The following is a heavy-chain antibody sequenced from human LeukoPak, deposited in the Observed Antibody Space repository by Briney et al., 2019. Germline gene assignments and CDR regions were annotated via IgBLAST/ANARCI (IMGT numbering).Heavy chain of an antibody. Sequence: PGGSLRLSCAASGFTFSSYAMSWARQAPRKGLEWVSAISGSGGRTYYADSVKGRFTISRDNSKNTLYLQMNSMRAEDTAVYYCAKDLQTYYYDSSGYYRPNYFDYWGQGTLVTVSS. CDR1: GFTFSSYA. CDR2: ISGSGGRT. D-gene: IGHD3-22*01. V-gene: IGHV3-23*01. CDR3: AKDLQTYYYDSSGYYRPNYFDY. J-gene: IGHJ4*02.